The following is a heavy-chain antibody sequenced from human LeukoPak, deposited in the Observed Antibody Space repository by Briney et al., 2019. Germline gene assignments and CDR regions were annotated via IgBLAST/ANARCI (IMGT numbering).Heavy chain of an antibody. J-gene: IGHJ5*02. CDR3: AREPRGVSYSA. CDR1: GFTFSDFW. V-gene: IGHV3-7*01. Sequence: GGSLRLSCAASGFTFSDFWMSWVRQAPGKGLEWVANIKNDGGEQYYVDSVKGRFTISRDNAEKSLYLHMDSLRVEDTAVYYCAREPRGVSYSAWGQGTLVTVSS. D-gene: IGHD3-10*01. CDR2: IKNDGGEQ.